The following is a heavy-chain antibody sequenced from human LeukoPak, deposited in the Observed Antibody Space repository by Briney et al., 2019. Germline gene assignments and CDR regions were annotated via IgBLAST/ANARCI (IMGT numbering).Heavy chain of an antibody. J-gene: IGHJ4*02. V-gene: IGHV3-23*01. CDR2: IRWDGTT. D-gene: IGHD1-1*01. CDR1: YSPLAAMP. Sequence: GGSLRLSSMQPRYSPLAAMPRSGSQGPGKTLEWVSLIRWDGTTYYSDSVKGRFTISRDNSKNTLYLQMNSLRAEDTAVYYCAKDGCYNCWGSYIDSWGQGTLLTVS. CDR3: AKDGCYNCWGSYIDS.